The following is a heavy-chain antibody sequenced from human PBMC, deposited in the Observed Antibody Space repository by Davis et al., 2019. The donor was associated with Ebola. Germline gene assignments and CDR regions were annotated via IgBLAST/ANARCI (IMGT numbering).Heavy chain of an antibody. CDR3: AREKMGYSGGWGYGSKFYYYGTDV. CDR2: ISDSGDTT. J-gene: IGHJ6*02. V-gene: IGHV3-23*01. CDR1: GFTLSDYA. D-gene: IGHD6-19*01. Sequence: GESLKISCAASGFTLSDYAMSWVRQTPGRGLEWVSTISDSGDTTYYADSVKGRFTISRDNSKNTLYLQMNSLRAEDTAVYYCAREKMGYSGGWGYGSKFYYYGTDVWGQGTTVTVSS.